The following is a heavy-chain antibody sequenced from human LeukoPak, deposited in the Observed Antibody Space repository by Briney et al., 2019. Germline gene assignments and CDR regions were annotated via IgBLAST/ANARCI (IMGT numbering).Heavy chain of an antibody. J-gene: IGHJ4*02. CDR3: ARDYSYSTSAAPHT. CDR2: ISSNGGRT. D-gene: IGHD6-6*01. Sequence: GSLRLSCAASGFTFSSYAMHWVRQAPGKGLEYVSAISSNGGRTYYANSVKGRFTISRDNSKNTLYLQMNSLRAEDTAVYYCARDYSYSTSAAPHTWGQGTLVTVSS. V-gene: IGHV3-64*01. CDR1: GFTFSSYA.